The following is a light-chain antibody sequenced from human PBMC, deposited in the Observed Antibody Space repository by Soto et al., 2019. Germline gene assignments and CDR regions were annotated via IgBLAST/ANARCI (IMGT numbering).Light chain of an antibody. V-gene: IGKV3D-20*02. Sequence: IVLSQSPGTLSLSTGERATLSCRASQSVSSSYLAWYQQKPGQAPRLLIYGASSRTTGIPDRFSGSGSGTDFTLTISRLEPEDFAVYYCQQRSNWPPITFGQGTRLEIK. CDR2: GAS. CDR1: QSVSSSY. CDR3: QQRSNWPPIT. J-gene: IGKJ5*01.